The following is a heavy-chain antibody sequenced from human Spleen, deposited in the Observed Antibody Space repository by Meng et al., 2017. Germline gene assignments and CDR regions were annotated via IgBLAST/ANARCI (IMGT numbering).Heavy chain of an antibody. Sequence: GESLKISCAASGFTVGSNYMSWVRQAPGKGLEWVSVIHSGGSTYYADSVKGRFTISRDISKNTLCLQMNSLRAEDTAVYYYARDQIVVVRVGYYYYYGMDVWGQGTTVTVSS. CDR1: GFTVGSNY. CDR3: ARDQIVVVRVGYYYYYGMDV. CDR2: IHSGGST. D-gene: IGHD2-2*01. V-gene: IGHV3-66*02. J-gene: IGHJ6*02.